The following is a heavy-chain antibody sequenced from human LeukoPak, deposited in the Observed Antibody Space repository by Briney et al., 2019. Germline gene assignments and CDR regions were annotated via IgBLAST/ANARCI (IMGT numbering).Heavy chain of an antibody. J-gene: IGHJ5*02. CDR1: GGSISTSNYY. CDR3: ARDRYDFWSGYPGWFDP. V-gene: IGHV4-39*07. CDR2: IYYSGST. Sequence: SETLSLTCTVSGGSISTSNYYWGWIRQPPGKGLEWIGSIYYSGSTYYNPSLKSRVTISVDTSKNQFSLKLSSVTAADTAVYYCARDRYDFWSGYPGWFDPWGQGTLVTVSS. D-gene: IGHD3-3*01.